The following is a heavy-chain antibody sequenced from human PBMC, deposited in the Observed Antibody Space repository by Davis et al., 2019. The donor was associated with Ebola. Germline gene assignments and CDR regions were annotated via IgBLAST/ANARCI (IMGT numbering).Heavy chain of an antibody. Sequence: GGSLRPSCAASGFTISSRWMNWVRQAPGKGPEWVANIKQDGSEINYVDSVKGRFIISRDNAKNSLYLQMNSLRAEDTYVYYWARGSLWSVAATDYWGQGTLVTVSS. CDR3: ARGSLWSVAATDY. CDR2: IKQDGSEI. J-gene: IGHJ4*02. CDR1: GFTISSRW. V-gene: IGHV3-7*01. D-gene: IGHD2-15*01.